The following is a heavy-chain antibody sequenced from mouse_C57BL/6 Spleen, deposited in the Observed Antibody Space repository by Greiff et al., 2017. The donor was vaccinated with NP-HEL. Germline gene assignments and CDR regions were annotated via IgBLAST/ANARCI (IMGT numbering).Heavy chain of an antibody. Sequence: EVQLQQSGPELVKPGASVKISCKASGYTFTDYYMNWVKQSHGKSLEWIGDINPNNGGTSYNQKFKGKATLTVDKSSSTAYMELRSLTSEDSAVYYCARRRGYYGSSNAMDYWGQGTSVTVSS. CDR1: GYTFTDYY. CDR3: ARRRGYYGSSNAMDY. CDR2: INPNNGGT. J-gene: IGHJ4*01. D-gene: IGHD1-1*01. V-gene: IGHV1-26*01.